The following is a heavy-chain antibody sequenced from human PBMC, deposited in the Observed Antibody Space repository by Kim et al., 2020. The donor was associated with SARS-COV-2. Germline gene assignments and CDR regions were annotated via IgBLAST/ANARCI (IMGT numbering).Heavy chain of an antibody. V-gene: IGHV4-34*01. CDR2: INHSGST. CDR1: GGSFIGYY. CDR3: ARIVRLSIAARPFDY. D-gene: IGHD6-6*01. Sequence: SETLSLTCAVYGGSFIGYYWSWIRQPPGKGLEWIGEINHSGSTNYNPSLKSRVTISVDTSKNQFSLKLSSVTAADTAVYYCARIVRLSIAARPFDYWGQGTLVTVSS. J-gene: IGHJ4*02.